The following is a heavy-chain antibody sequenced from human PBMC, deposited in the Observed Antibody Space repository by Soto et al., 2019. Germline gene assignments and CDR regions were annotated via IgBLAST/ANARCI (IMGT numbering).Heavy chain of an antibody. Sequence: QVQLVESGGGVVQPGRSLRLSCAASGFTFSSYGMHWVRQAPGKGLEWVAVIWYDGSKKYYVDSVKGRFTISRDNSKNTLYLQMNSLRDEDTAVYYCARFFGDDSSGSFDYWGQGALVSVSS. CDR3: ARFFGDDSSGSFDY. CDR1: GFTFSSYG. D-gene: IGHD3-22*01. J-gene: IGHJ4*02. CDR2: IWYDGSKK. V-gene: IGHV3-33*01.